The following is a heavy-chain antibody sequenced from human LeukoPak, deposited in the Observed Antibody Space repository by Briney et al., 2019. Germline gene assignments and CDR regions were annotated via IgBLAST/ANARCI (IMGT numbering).Heavy chain of an antibody. CDR3: TTEDPYD. V-gene: IGHV3-23*01. J-gene: IGHJ4*02. Sequence: PGGSLRPSCAASGFTSSSYAMSWVRQAPGKGLEWVSLISGSAGSTYYAAPVKGRFTISRDDSKSTLYLQMNSLKTEDTAVYYCTTEDPYDWGQGTLVTVSS. CDR2: ISGSAGST. D-gene: IGHD2-2*01. CDR1: GFTSSSYA.